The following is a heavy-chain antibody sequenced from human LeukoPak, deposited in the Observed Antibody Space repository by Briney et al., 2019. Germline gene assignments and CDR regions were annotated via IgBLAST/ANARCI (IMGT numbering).Heavy chain of an antibody. CDR2: INWNGDST. CDR3: ARRESSYQNYYYYYHMDV. D-gene: IGHD3-16*02. Sequence: PGGSLRLSCAASGFTFDDYGMSWVRQAPGKGLEWVSDINWNGDSTGYADSVKGRFTISRDDAKNSLYIQMNSLRAEDTALYYCARRESSYQNYYYYYHMDVWGKGTTVTVSS. J-gene: IGHJ6*03. CDR1: GFTFDDYG. V-gene: IGHV3-20*04.